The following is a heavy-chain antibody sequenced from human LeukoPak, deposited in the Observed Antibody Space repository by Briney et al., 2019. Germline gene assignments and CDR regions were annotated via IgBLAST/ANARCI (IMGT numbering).Heavy chain of an antibody. CDR1: GFTFGKYW. J-gene: IGHJ4*02. CDR3: ARDSVAGLYFDY. CDR2: IKLDGSEK. V-gene: IGHV3-7*03. D-gene: IGHD6-19*01. Sequence: GGSLRPSCVASGFTFGKYWMSWVRQAPGKGLEWVANIKLDGSEKNYVDSVKGRFTISRDNTKNSLYLQMNSLRAEDTAVFYCARDSVAGLYFDYWGQGTLVTVSS.